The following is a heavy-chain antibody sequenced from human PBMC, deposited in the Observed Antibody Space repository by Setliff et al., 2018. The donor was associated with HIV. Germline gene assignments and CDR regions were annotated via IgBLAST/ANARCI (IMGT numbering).Heavy chain of an antibody. CDR2: FDPEDGET. CDR1: GYTLAELS. V-gene: IGHV1-24*01. J-gene: IGHJ4*02. CDR3: ATLYYSGGLTSFDY. D-gene: IGHD3-10*01. Sequence: ASVKVPCKVSGYTLAELSMHWVRQAPGKGLGLMGGFDPEDGETIYAQKFPGRVSMTEEKSTDTAYMELGSPRSDDTDVYYCATLYYSGGLTSFDYWGQGTVVTVSS.